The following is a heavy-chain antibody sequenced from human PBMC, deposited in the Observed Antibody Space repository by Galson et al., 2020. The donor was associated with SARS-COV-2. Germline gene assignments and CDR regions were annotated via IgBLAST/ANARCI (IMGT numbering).Heavy chain of an antibody. D-gene: IGHD2-8*01. Sequence: GGSLRLSCAASGFTFSTYSMNWVRQAPGKGLEWVSLVSGSGDTTNYADSVKGRFTISRDNSKNTVYVQMNSLRAEDTAGYYCAKGSCTNGMCYTDYWGQGTLVTVSS. CDR1: GFTFSTYS. CDR3: AKGSCTNGMCYTDY. V-gene: IGHV3-23*01. CDR2: VSGSGDTT. J-gene: IGHJ4*02.